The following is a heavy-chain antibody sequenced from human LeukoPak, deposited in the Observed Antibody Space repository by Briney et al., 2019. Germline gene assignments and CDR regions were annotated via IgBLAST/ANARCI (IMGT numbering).Heavy chain of an antibody. V-gene: IGHV1-58*02. CDR2: IVVGSGNT. Sequence: SVKVSCKASGFTFTSSAMQWVRQARGQRLEWIGWIVVGSGNTNYAQKFQERVTITRDMSTSTAYMELSSLRSEDTAVYYCAAPIAYCGGDCYSGAFDIWGQGTMVTVSS. CDR3: AAPIAYCGGDCYSGAFDI. J-gene: IGHJ3*02. CDR1: GFTFTSSA. D-gene: IGHD2-21*02.